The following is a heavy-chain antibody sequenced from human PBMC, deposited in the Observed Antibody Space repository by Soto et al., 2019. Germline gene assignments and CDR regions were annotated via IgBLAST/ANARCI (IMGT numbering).Heavy chain of an antibody. V-gene: IGHV3-53*01. D-gene: IGHD6-6*01. J-gene: IGHJ6*04. CDR2: TYSGGST. Sequence: PGGSQRLSCAASGFTDSSNYMSWVREAPGSVLQCGSVTYSGGSTYYADSVKGRFTISRDNSKNTRYLQMTSLGTEDKVEYYWAVSSIAARPAYDGSEVWGKGTTVTASS. CDR1: GFTDSSNY. CDR3: AVSSIAARPAYDGSEV.